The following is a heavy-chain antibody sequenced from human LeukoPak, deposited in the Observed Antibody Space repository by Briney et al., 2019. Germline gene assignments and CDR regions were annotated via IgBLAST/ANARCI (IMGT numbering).Heavy chain of an antibody. V-gene: IGHV3-53*01. CDR2: IDDGGTA. J-gene: IGHJ4*02. CDR1: GFTVSSNY. Sequence: GGSLRLSCAASGFTVSSNYMSWVRQAPGKGLEWVSIIDDGGTAYYADSVKGRFTISRDNSKNTLHLQMNSLRAEDTAVYYCASLDILTGYYGNDYWGQGTLVTVSS. CDR3: ASLDILTGYYGNDY. D-gene: IGHD3-9*01.